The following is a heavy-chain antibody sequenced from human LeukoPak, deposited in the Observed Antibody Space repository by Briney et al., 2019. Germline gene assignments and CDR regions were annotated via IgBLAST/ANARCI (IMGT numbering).Heavy chain of an antibody. D-gene: IGHD3-22*01. CDR3: ARDSSGYYGIYYFDY. CDR2: ISGSGGST. CDR1: GFTFTTYA. Sequence: GGSLRLSCAASGFTFTTYAMHWVRQAPGKGLEWVSAISGSGGSTYYADSVKGRFTISRDNSKDTLYLQMNSLRAEDTAVYYCARDSSGYYGIYYFDYWGQGTLVTVSS. J-gene: IGHJ4*02. V-gene: IGHV3-23*01.